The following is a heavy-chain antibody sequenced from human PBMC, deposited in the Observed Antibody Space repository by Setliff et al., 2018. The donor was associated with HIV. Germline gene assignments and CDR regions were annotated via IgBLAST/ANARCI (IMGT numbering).Heavy chain of an antibody. D-gene: IGHD3-16*01. CDR3: ARDRTLRGGEFGP. V-gene: IGHV4-34*09. Sequence: LSLTCAVYGGSFSGYYWSWIRQPPGKGLEWIGEISHSGSTNYNPSLKSRVTISVDTSKSQFSLRLTSVTAEDTAIYYCARDRTLRGGEFGPWGRGTLVTVSS. CDR1: GGSFSGYY. J-gene: IGHJ5*02. CDR2: ISHSGST.